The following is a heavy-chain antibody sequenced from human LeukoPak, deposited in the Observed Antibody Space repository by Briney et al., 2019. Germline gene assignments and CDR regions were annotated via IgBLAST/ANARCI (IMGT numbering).Heavy chain of an antibody. Sequence: PSETLSLTCSVSGGSISSYYWSWIRQPPGKGLEWIGYIYYSGSTNYNPSLKSRVTISVDTSKNQFSLKLSSVTAADTAVYYCARARGARITMTVVVDYFDYWGQGTLVTVSS. CDR2: IYYSGST. CDR3: ARARGARITMTVVVDYFDY. CDR1: GGSISSYY. J-gene: IGHJ4*02. D-gene: IGHD3-22*01. V-gene: IGHV4-59*01.